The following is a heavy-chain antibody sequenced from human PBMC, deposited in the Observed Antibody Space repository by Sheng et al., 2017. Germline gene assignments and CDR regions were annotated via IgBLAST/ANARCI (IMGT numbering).Heavy chain of an antibody. D-gene: IGHD2-21*01. V-gene: IGHV4-38-2*01. Sequence: QVQLQESGPGLVKPSETLSLTCAVSGYSISSGYYWGWIRQPPGKGLEWIGSIYHSGSTYYNPSLKSRVTISVDTSKNQFSLKLSSVTAADTAVYYCARASEPAVLAYCGGDCYTFDYWGQGTLVTV. J-gene: IGHJ4*02. CDR1: GYSISSGYY. CDR2: IYHSGST. CDR3: ARASEPAVLAYCGGDCYTFDY.